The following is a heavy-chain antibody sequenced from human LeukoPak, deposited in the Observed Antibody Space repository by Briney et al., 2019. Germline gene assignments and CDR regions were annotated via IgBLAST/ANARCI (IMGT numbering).Heavy chain of an antibody. CDR2: ISGSGATT. Sequence: GGSLRLSCAASGFTFSNYAMNWVRQAPGKGLEWVSTISGSGATTYYADSVKGRFPISRDNSKNTLYLQMNSLRAEDTAVYYCAKRPGFASGSGAGYWGQGTLVTVSS. CDR1: GFTFSNYA. V-gene: IGHV3-23*01. D-gene: IGHD5-12*01. CDR3: AKRPGFASGSGAGY. J-gene: IGHJ4*02.